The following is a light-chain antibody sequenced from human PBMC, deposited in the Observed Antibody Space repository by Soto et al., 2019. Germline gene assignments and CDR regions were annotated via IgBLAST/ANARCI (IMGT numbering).Light chain of an antibody. CDR3: QQYNSYSGM. V-gene: IGKV1-5*01. J-gene: IGKJ1*01. CDR2: DAS. Sequence: DIQMTQSPSTLSASVGDRVTITCRASHIISSWLAWYQQKPGKAPKLLIYDASSLESGVPSRFSGSGSGTEFTLTISSLQPDDFASYYCQQYNSYSGMFGQGTKVDIK. CDR1: HIISSW.